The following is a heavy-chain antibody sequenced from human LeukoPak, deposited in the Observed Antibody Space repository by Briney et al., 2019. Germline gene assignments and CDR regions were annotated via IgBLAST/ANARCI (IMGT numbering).Heavy chain of an antibody. Sequence: SETLSLTCSVSGGSITKNGYWGWIRQSPETGLEWIGSMHYSGSTYYNPSLNSRVTISVDTSKNQFSLKLTSVTPADTAVYYCCGSGWFAGPFGYWGQGALVTVSS. CDR3: CGSGWFAGPFGY. J-gene: IGHJ4*02. CDR1: GGSITKNGY. V-gene: IGHV4-39*07. CDR2: MHYSGST. D-gene: IGHD6-19*01.